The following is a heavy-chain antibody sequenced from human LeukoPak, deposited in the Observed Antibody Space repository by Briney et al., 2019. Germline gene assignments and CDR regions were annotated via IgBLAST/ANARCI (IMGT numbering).Heavy chain of an antibody. Sequence: ASVKVSCKASGGTFSSYAISWVRQAPGQGLEWMGRIIPIFGIANYAQKFQGRVTITADKSTSTAYMELGSLRSEDTAVYYCAREWELLGLNNWFDPWGQRTLVTVSS. CDR2: IIPIFGIA. D-gene: IGHD1-26*01. V-gene: IGHV1-69*04. CDR3: AREWELLGLNNWFDP. J-gene: IGHJ5*02. CDR1: GGTFSSYA.